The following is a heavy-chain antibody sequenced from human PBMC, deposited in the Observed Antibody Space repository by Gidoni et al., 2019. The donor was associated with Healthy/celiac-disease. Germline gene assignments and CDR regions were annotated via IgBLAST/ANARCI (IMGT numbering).Heavy chain of an antibody. CDR3: AKLSGSGSSLWV. V-gene: IGHV3-23*01. CDR1: GFTLSGYA. J-gene: IGHJ4*02. CDR2: MSGSGGST. D-gene: IGHD1-26*01. Sequence: EVQRLESGGGLVQPGGSLRLSCAASGFTLSGYAMSWVRQAPGKGLEWVSAMSGSGGSTYYADSVKGRFTISRDNSKNTLYLQMNSLRAEDTAVYYCAKLSGSGSSLWVWGQGTLVTVSS.